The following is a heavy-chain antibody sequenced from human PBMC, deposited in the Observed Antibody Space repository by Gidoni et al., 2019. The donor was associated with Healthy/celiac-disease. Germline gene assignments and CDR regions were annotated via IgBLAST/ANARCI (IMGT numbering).Heavy chain of an antibody. CDR1: GFTFSSYG. V-gene: IGHV3-30*03. Sequence: QVQLVESGGGVVQPGRSLRLSCAASGFTFSSYGMHWVRQAPGKGLEWVAVISYDGSNKYYADSVKGRFTISRDNSKNTLYLQMNSLRAEDTAVYYCATGDYDILTGYRRAFDIWGQGTMVTVSS. J-gene: IGHJ3*02. CDR3: ATGDYDILTGYRRAFDI. D-gene: IGHD3-9*01. CDR2: ISYDGSNK.